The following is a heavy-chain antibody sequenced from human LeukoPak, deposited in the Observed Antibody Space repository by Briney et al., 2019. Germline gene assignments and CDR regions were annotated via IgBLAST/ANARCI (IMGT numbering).Heavy chain of an antibody. CDR1: GGSVSSYY. D-gene: IGHD3-22*01. J-gene: IGHJ4*02. CDR3: ARGDYYDSSGYYHY. Sequence: KPSETLSLTCTVSGGSVSSYYWNWIRQPPGKGLEWIGYIYYSGSTNYNPSLKSRVTISVDTSKNQFSLKLSSVTAADTAVYYCARGDYYDSSGYYHYWGQGTLVTVSS. CDR2: IYYSGST. V-gene: IGHV4-59*02.